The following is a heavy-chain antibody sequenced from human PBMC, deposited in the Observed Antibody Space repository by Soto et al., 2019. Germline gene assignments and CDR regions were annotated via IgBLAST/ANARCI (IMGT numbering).Heavy chain of an antibody. D-gene: IGHD3-22*01. J-gene: IGHJ6*02. CDR1: GGTFSSYA. Sequence: GASVKVSCKASGGTFSSYAISWVRQAPGQGLEWMGGIIPIFGTANYAQKFQGRVTITADESTSTAYMELRSLRSEDTAVYYCAREYYYDSSGYPKGYGMDVWGQGAAVTVSS. CDR3: AREYYYDSSGYPKGYGMDV. V-gene: IGHV1-69*13. CDR2: IIPIFGTA.